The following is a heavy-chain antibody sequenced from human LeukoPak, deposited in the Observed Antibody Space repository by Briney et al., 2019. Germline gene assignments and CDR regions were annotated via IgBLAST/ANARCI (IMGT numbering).Heavy chain of an antibody. J-gene: IGHJ4*02. CDR3: AKEGIWYGHYVGYFDF. CDR1: GFTFNSYG. Sequence: PGGSLRLSCAASGFTFNSYGMHWVRQAPGKGLEWVAFIRYDGFDKYYADSVKGRFTISRDNSKNTLYLQMNSLRAGDTAMYYCAKEGIWYGHYVGYFDFWGQGILVTVSS. D-gene: IGHD4-17*01. V-gene: IGHV3-30*02. CDR2: IRYDGFDK.